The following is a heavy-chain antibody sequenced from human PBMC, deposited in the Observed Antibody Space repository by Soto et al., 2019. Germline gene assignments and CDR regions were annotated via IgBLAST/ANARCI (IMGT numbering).Heavy chain of an antibody. CDR1: GGSFSGYY. D-gene: IGHD4-17*01. CDR2: INHSGST. Sequence: SETLSLTCAVYGGSFSGYYWSWIRQPPGKGLEWIGEINHSGSTNYNPSLKSRVTISVDTSKNQFSLKLSSVTAADTAVYYCARTSTGWFDPWGQGTLVTVSS. V-gene: IGHV4-34*01. CDR3: ARTSTGWFDP. J-gene: IGHJ5*02.